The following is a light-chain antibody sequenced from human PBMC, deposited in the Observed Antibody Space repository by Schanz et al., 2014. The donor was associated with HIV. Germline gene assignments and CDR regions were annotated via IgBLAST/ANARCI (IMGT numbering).Light chain of an antibody. CDR3: SSFAGSNIPWV. V-gene: IGLV2-14*01. Sequence: QSALTQPASVSGSPGQSITISCTGTSSDVGGYKYVPWYQQYPGKAPKLIIFDVDNRPSGVSNRFSGSKSGNTASLTISGLQAEDEADYYCSSFAGSNIPWVFGGGTKLTVL. CDR2: DVD. J-gene: IGLJ3*02. CDR1: SSDVGGYKY.